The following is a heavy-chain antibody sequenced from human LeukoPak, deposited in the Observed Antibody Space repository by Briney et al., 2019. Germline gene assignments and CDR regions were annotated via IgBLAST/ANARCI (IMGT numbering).Heavy chain of an antibody. V-gene: IGHV4-59*01. CDR2: IYSSGST. J-gene: IGHJ5*02. Sequence: SETLSLTXTVSGGSISGYYWSWIRQPPGKGLEWIGYIYSSGSTNYNPSLKSRVTISIDTSKSQFSLKLSSVTAADTAVYYCARGEDYYDSSGYYNWFDPWGQGTLVTVSS. CDR3: ARGEDYYDSSGYYNWFDP. CDR1: GGSISGYY. D-gene: IGHD3-22*01.